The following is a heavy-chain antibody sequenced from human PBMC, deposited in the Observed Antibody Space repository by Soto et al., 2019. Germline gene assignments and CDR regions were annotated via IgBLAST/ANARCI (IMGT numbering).Heavy chain of an antibody. CDR1: GVTFSSYG. D-gene: IGHD6-6*01. J-gene: IGHJ4*02. V-gene: IGHV3-30*19. CDR3: ARDRYSSSPSYYFDH. Sequence: GGSLRLSCAASGVTFSSYGMDWVRKAPGKGLEWVAVISYDGSNKYYADSVKGRFTISRDNSKNTLYLQMNSLRAEDTAVYYCARDRYSSSPSYYFDHWGQGTLVTVSS. CDR2: ISYDGSNK.